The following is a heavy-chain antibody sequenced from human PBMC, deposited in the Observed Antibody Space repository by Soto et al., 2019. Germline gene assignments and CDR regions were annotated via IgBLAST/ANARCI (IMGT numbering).Heavy chain of an antibody. CDR2: IRNKANGYTT. Sequence: PGGSLRLSCAASGFSFSDHYMDWVRQAPGKGLEWLGRIRNKANGYTTEYAASVRGRISISRDDAKSSLFLQVTNVKIEDTAVYFCAKEATNDQWELLHFDSWGQGNLVTVSS. CDR3: AKEATNDQWELLHFDS. J-gene: IGHJ4*02. D-gene: IGHD1-26*01. V-gene: IGHV3-72*01. CDR1: GFSFSDHY.